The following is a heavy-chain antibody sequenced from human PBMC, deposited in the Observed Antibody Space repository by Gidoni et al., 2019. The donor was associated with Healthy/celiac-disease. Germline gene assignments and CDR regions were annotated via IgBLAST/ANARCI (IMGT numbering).Heavy chain of an antibody. Sequence: EVQLVESGGGLVQPGGSLRRSCAASGFTFSSYAMHWVRQAPGKGLEYVAAISSNVGSTYYANSVKGRFTISRDNSKNTLYLQMGSLRAEDMAVYYCARLGPGTTDAFDIWGQGTMVTVSS. CDR2: ISSNVGST. CDR1: GFTFSSYA. V-gene: IGHV3-64*01. J-gene: IGHJ3*02. CDR3: ARLGPGTTDAFDI. D-gene: IGHD1-1*01.